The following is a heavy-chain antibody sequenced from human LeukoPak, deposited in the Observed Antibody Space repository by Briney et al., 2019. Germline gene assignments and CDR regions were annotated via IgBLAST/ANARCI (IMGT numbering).Heavy chain of an antibody. J-gene: IGHJ6*02. V-gene: IGHV4-39*07. D-gene: IGHD2-2*03. CDR2: MYYSGST. Sequence: PSETLSLTCTVSGGSISSSSYYWGWIRQPPGKGLEWIGSMYYSGSTYYNPSLKSRVTISVDTSKNQFSLKLSSVTAADTAVYYCARDGSRDSYYYYYGMGVWGQGTTVTVSS. CDR1: GGSISSSSYY. CDR3: ARDGSRDSYYYYYGMGV.